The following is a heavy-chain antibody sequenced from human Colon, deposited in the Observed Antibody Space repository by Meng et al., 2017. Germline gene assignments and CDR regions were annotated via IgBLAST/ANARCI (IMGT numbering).Heavy chain of an antibody. CDR2: ISTDGTRI. CDR3: ARSADY. CDR1: GFTVSNNY. Sequence: GESLKISCAASGFTVSNNYMSWVRQAPGKGLEWVSHISTDGTRITYADSVKGRFTISRDNAKNTLYLQMNSLRAEDTAVYYCARSADYWGQGTLVTVSS. V-gene: IGHV3-74*01. J-gene: IGHJ4*02.